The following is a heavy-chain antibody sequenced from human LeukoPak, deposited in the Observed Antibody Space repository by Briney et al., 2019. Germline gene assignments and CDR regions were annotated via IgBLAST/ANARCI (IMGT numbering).Heavy chain of an antibody. CDR3: ARGAYCSGGRCPGAFDI. Sequence: GGSLRLSCAASGFTFSNYAMYWVRQAPGKGLEWVAVIWYDGSNTYYADSVKGRLTISRDNSKNTLYLQMNSLRAEDTAVYYCARGAYCSGGRCPGAFDIWGQGTMVTVSS. V-gene: IGHV3-33*08. D-gene: IGHD2-15*01. J-gene: IGHJ3*02. CDR1: GFTFSNYA. CDR2: IWYDGSNT.